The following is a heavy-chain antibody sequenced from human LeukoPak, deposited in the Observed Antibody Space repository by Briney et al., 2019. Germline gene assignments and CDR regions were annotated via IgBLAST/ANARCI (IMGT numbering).Heavy chain of an antibody. J-gene: IGHJ5*02. CDR2: IYHSGST. D-gene: IGHD2-2*01. CDR3: ERLGVVLVPAAKTLIKWFDP. V-gene: IGHV4-38-2*01. Sequence: SQTLSLTCAVSGYSISSGYYWGWIRQPPGKGLEWIGSIYHSGSTYYNPSLKSRVTISVDTSKNQFSLKLSSVTAADTAVYYRERLGVVLVPAAKTLIKWFDPWGQATLVTVSS. CDR1: GYSISSGYY.